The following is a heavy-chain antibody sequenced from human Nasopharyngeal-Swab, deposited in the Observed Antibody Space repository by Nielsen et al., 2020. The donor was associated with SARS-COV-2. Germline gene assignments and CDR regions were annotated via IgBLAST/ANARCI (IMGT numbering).Heavy chain of an antibody. CDR1: GFTFSSYE. D-gene: IGHD2-8*01. V-gene: IGHV3-48*03. J-gene: IGHJ4*02. CDR3: ALLGGYCTNGVCQRL. CDR2: ISSSGSTI. Sequence: GGSLRLSCAASGFTFSSYEMNWVRQAPGKGLEWVSYISSSGSTIYYAGSVKGRFTISRDNAKNSLYLQMNSLRAEDTAVYYCALLGGYCTNGVCQRLWGQGTLVTVSS.